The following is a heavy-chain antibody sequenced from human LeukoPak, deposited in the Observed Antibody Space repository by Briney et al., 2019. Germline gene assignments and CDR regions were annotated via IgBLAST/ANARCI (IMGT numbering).Heavy chain of an antibody. D-gene: IGHD1-7*01. J-gene: IGHJ4*02. CDR3: AKDRVDVELQYFAS. Sequence: PGGSLRLSCAASGFTLNTYAMNWARHAPGKGLECVSAISGSDGNTYYADSVRGRYTISRDNSKNTLYLQMNTLRAEDTGVYYCAKDRVDVELQYFASWGEGTLVTVSS. V-gene: IGHV3-23*01. CDR2: ISGSDGNT. CDR1: GFTLNTYA.